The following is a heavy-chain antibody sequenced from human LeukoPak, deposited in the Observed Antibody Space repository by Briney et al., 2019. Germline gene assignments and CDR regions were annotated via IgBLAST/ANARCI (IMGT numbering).Heavy chain of an antibody. J-gene: IGHJ4*02. CDR2: ISTSSSYI. Sequence: GGSLRLSCAASGFTFNRYNMNWVRRAPGKGLEWVSSISTSSSYIYYADSVKGRFTISRDNAKNSLYLQMNSLRGEDTAVYYCVRDRVYRDFDYWGQGTLVTVSS. CDR3: VRDRVYRDFDY. CDR1: GFTFNRYN. D-gene: IGHD2-2*01. V-gene: IGHV3-21*01.